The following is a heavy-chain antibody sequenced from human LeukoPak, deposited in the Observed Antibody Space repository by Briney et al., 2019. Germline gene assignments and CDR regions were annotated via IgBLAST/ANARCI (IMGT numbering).Heavy chain of an antibody. D-gene: IGHD5-24*01. J-gene: IGHJ4*02. CDR1: GGSISSYY. CDR3: ARTERWLQPFDY. CDR2: IYYSGST. Sequence: PSETLSLTCTVSGGSISSYYWSWIRQPPGKGLEWIGYIYYSGSTNYNPSLKSRVTISVDTSKNQFSLKLSSVTAADTAVYYCARTERWLQPFDYWGQGTLVTVSS. V-gene: IGHV4-59*01.